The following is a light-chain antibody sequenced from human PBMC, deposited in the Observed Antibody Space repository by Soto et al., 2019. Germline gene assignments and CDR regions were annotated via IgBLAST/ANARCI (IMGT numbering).Light chain of an antibody. CDR3: CSYAGAFTYV. Sequence: QSALTQPRSVSGSPGHSVTISCTGTSSDVGGYSYVSWYQQHPGTAPKLMISDVSKRPSGVPDRFSGSKFGNTASLTISGLQAEDEADYYCCSYAGAFTYVFGSGTKVTVL. CDR2: DVS. CDR1: SSDVGGYSY. V-gene: IGLV2-11*01. J-gene: IGLJ1*01.